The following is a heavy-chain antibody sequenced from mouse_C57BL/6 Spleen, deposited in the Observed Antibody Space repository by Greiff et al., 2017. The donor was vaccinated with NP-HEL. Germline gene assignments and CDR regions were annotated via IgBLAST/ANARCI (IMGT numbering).Heavy chain of an antibody. CDR3: VLYDGYHYFDY. J-gene: IGHJ2*01. D-gene: IGHD2-3*01. CDR1: GYTFTDYY. Sequence: VKLMESGAELVKPGASVKISCKASGYTFTDYYINWVKQRPGQGLEWIGKIGPGSGSTYYNEKFKGKATLTADKSSSTAYMQLSSLTSEDSAVYFCVLYDGYHYFDYWGQGTTLTVSS. V-gene: IGHV1-77*01. CDR2: IGPGSGST.